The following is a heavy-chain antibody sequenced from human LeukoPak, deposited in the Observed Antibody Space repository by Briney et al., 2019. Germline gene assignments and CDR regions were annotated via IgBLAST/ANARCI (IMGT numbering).Heavy chain of an antibody. V-gene: IGHV3-9*01. Sequence: PGGSLRLSCAASGFTFDDYAMNWVRQAPGKGLEWVSGISWNSGNIGYADSVKGRFTISRDNAKNSLYLQMNSLRAEDTALYYCAKAYGDYLRSAFDIWGQGTMVTVSS. J-gene: IGHJ3*02. CDR3: AKAYGDYLRSAFDI. CDR1: GFTFDDYA. CDR2: ISWNSGNI. D-gene: IGHD4-17*01.